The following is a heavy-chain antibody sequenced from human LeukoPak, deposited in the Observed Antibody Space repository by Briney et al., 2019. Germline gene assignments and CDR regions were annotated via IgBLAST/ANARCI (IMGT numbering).Heavy chain of an antibody. CDR1: GFTFSDYY. CDR2: ISSSGSTI. CDR3: ARAIVVVTATTYYFDY. D-gene: IGHD2-21*02. Sequence: GGSLRLSCAASGFTFSDYYMSWIRQAPGKGLEWASYISSSGSTIYYADSVKGRFTISRDNAKNSLYLQMNSLRAEDTAVYYCARAIVVVTATTYYFDYWGQGTLVTVSS. V-gene: IGHV3-11*01. J-gene: IGHJ4*02.